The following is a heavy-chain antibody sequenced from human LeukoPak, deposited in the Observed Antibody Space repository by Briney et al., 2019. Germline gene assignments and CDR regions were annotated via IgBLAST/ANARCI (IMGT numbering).Heavy chain of an antibody. V-gene: IGHV1-18*01. Sequence: GASVKVSCKASGYTFTSYGISWVRRAPGQGLEWMGWISAYNGNTNYAQKLQGRVTMTTDTSTSTAYMELRSLRSDDTAVYYCAREMQQLVQNWFDPWGQGTLVTVSS. CDR2: ISAYNGNT. CDR3: AREMQQLVQNWFDP. CDR1: GYTFTSYG. D-gene: IGHD6-13*01. J-gene: IGHJ5*02.